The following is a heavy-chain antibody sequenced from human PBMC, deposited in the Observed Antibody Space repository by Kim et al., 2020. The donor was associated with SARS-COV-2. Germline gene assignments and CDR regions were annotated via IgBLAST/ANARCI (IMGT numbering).Heavy chain of an antibody. CDR3: AKDTYRIYYYYYVDV. V-gene: IGHV3-9*01. J-gene: IGHJ6*03. D-gene: IGHD1-26*01. Sequence: DSVKGRVTISRDNAQNSLYLQMSSLRPEDTALYYCAKDTYRIYYYYYVDVWGKGTTVTVSS.